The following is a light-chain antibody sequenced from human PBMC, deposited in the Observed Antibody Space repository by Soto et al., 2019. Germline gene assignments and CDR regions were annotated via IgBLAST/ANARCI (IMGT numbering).Light chain of an antibody. CDR2: AAS. CDR1: QGISNY. J-gene: IGKJ1*01. V-gene: IGKV1-27*01. CDR3: QKYNSAPPGT. Sequence: DIQMTQSPSSLSASVGDRVTITCRASQGISNYLAWYQQKAGKVPKLLIYAASTLQSGVPSRFSGSGSGTDFTLTISSLQPEDVATYYCQKYNSAPPGTFGQGTKVEIK.